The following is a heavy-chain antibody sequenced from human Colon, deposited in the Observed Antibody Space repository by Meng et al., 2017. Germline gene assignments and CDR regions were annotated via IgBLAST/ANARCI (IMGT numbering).Heavy chain of an antibody. CDR1: GGSFSGFY. J-gene: IGHJ5*02. CDR2: IDHFGIS. V-gene: IGHV4-34*02. Sequence: QVQIQRGGPGRLKPLETLSLPCAVSGGSFSGFYWSWIRQPPGKGLEWIGEIDHFGISNYNSSLKGRLTMSVDTSKKQISLTLTSVTAADTAVYYCAAGLRHGDWFDPWGPGTLVTVSS. CDR3: AAGLRHGDWFDP. D-gene: IGHD4-17*01.